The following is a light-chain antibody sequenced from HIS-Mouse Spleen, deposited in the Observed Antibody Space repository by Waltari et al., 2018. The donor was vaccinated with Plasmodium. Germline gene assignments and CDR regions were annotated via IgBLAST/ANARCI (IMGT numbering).Light chain of an antibody. CDR1: SSNIGSNY. CDR2: RNN. J-gene: IGLJ3*02. V-gene: IGLV1-47*01. Sequence: ISCSGSSSNIGSNYVYWYQQLPGTAPKLLIYRNNQRPSGVPDRFSGSKSGTSASLAISGLRSEDEADYYCAAWDDSLSGWVFGGGTKLTVL. CDR3: AAWDDSLSGWV.